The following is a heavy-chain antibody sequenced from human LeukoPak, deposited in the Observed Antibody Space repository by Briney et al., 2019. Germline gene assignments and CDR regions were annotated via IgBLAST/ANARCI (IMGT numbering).Heavy chain of an antibody. CDR3: ARNGGNSDYDY. J-gene: IGHJ4*02. Sequence: SETLSLTCAVSGGSISSSSSICWTWVRQPPGEGLEWIGEIYHNGATNYNPSLKSRVTMLLDKSKNQFFLKLNSVTAADTAVYYCARNGGNSDYDYWGQGTLVTVSS. D-gene: IGHD4-23*01. CDR1: GGSISSSSSIC. CDR2: IYHNGAT. V-gene: IGHV4-4*02.